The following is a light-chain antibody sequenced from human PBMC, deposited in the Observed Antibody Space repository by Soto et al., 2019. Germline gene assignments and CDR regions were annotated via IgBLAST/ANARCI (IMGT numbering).Light chain of an antibody. CDR1: SSDVGSYNL. V-gene: IGLV2-23*03. J-gene: IGLJ1*01. CDR3: CSYAGSSTF. CDR2: EGS. Sequence: QSVLTQPASVSGSPGQSITISCTGTSSDVGSYNLVSWYQQHPGKAPKLMIYEGSKRPSGVSNRFSGSKSGNTASLIISGLQAEDEADYYCCSYAGSSTFFGTRTKVTVL.